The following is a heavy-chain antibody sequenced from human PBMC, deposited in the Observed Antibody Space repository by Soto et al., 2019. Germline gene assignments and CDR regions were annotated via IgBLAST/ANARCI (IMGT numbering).Heavy chain of an antibody. Sequence: QVQLQESGPGLVKPSQTLSLTCNVSGGSVTTAGYHWNWIRQLPGKGLEWIGYVYHSGRTSYNPSLRSRLSISIDTSKMQFTLNLTSVTAADTAVYYCARAAEQFQLLWPFASSYFDAWGPGTLVTVSS. D-gene: IGHD6-19*01. CDR1: GGSVTTAGYH. CDR2: VYHSGRT. CDR3: ARAAEQFQLLWPFASSYFDA. V-gene: IGHV4-31*03. J-gene: IGHJ4*02.